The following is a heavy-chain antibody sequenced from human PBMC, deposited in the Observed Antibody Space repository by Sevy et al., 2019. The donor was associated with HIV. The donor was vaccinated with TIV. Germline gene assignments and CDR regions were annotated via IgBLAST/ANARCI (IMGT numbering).Heavy chain of an antibody. CDR3: ARLLCDYVWGSYRPGGAFDI. V-gene: IGHV4-39*01. Sequence: SETLSLTCTVSGGSISSSSYYWGWIRQPPGKGLEWIGSIYYSGSTYYNPSLKSRVTISVDTSKNQFSLKLSLVTAADTAVYFCARLLCDYVWGSYRPGGAFDIWGQGTMVTVSS. D-gene: IGHD3-16*02. J-gene: IGHJ3*02. CDR2: IYYSGST. CDR1: GGSISSSSYY.